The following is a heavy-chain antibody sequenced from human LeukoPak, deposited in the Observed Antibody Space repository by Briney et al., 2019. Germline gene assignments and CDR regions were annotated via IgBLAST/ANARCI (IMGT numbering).Heavy chain of an antibody. V-gene: IGHV4-59*06. CDR3: GRELYCTNGVCYRRYFDY. CDR1: GGSINTYY. J-gene: IGHJ4*02. CDR2: IYYSGST. D-gene: IGHD2-8*01. Sequence: SETLSLTCTVSGGSINTYYWSWIRQHPGKGLEWIGYIYYSGSTYYNPSLKSRVTISVDTSKNQFSLKLSSVTAADTAVYYCGRELYCTNGVCYRRYFDYWGQGTLVTVSS.